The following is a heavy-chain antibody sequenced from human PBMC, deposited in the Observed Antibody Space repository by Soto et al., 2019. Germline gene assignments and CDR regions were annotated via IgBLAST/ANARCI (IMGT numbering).Heavy chain of an antibody. CDR3: ASDGAATATGFDY. CDR2: INPSGDGT. D-gene: IGHD6-13*01. Sequence: QVLLVQCGAEVKKPGASVKLSCKASGYTLSSHYMYWVRQAPGQGLEWMGRINPSGDGTTYAQKFQGRVTMTRDTSTSTFYMELSSLRSEDTAVYYCASDGAATATGFDYWGQGTLVTVSS. J-gene: IGHJ4*02. CDR1: GYTLSSHY. V-gene: IGHV1-46*03.